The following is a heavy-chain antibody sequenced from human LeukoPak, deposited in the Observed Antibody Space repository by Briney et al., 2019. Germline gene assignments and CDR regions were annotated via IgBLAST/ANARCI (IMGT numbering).Heavy chain of an antibody. V-gene: IGHV1-69*13. CDR2: IIPIFGTA. J-gene: IGHJ6*03. D-gene: IGHD2-15*01. CDR3: ARGIVVVAASYYYYYMDV. CDR1: GGTFSSYA. Sequence: SVKVSCKASGGTFSSYAISWVRQAPGQGLEWMGGIIPIFGTANYAQKFQGRVTITADESTSTAYMELSSLRSEDTAVYSCARGIVVVAASYYYYYMDVWGKGTTVTISS.